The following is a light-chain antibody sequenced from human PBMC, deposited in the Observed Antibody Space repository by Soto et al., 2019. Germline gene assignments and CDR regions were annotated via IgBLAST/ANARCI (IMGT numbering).Light chain of an antibody. J-gene: IGLJ2*01. CDR2: DVS. V-gene: IGLV2-14*01. Sequence: QSVLTQPASVSGSPEQSITISCTGTSSDVGGYNYVSWYQQHPGKAPKLMIYDVSNRPSGVSNRFSGSKSGNTASLTISGPQAEDEADYYCSSYTSSSTPVFGGGTKVTVL. CDR1: SSDVGGYNY. CDR3: SSYTSSSTPV.